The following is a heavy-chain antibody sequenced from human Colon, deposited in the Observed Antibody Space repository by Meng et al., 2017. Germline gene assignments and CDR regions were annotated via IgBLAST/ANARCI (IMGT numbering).Heavy chain of an antibody. CDR2: IYFSGST. V-gene: IGHV4-59*12. CDR1: GGSITSNY. J-gene: IGHJ5*02. D-gene: IGHD5-12*01. CDR3: AREGGYDLNWFDP. Sequence: QAHLPESGPGMVKPSQTLSLTCTVPGGSITSNYWSWIRQPPGKGLEWIGNIYFSGSTNSNPSLKSRVTISVDTSRNQFPLNLRSVTAADTAVYYCAREGGYDLNWFDPWGQGTLVTVSS.